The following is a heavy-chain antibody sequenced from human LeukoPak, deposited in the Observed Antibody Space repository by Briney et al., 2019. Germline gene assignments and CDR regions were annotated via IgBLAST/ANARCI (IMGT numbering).Heavy chain of an antibody. CDR2: INHSGST. CDR1: GGSFSGYY. J-gene: IGHJ4*02. V-gene: IGHV4-34*01. D-gene: IGHD3-22*01. CDR3: ARGAQTYHDKAPVGY. Sequence: KPSETLSLTCAVYGGSFSGYYWSWIRQPPGKGLEWIGEINHSGSTNYNPSLKSRVTISVDTSKSQFSLKLNSMTAADTAVYYCARGAQTYHDKAPVGYWGQGTLVTVSS.